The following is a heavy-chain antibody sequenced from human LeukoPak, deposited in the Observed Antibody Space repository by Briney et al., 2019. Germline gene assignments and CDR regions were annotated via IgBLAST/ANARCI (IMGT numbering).Heavy chain of an antibody. J-gene: IGHJ4*02. Sequence: HGGSLRLSCAASGFTFSSYWMSWVRQAPGKGLEWVANIKQDGSEKYYVDSVKGRFTISRDNGKNSLYLQMNSLRAEDTALYYCAKDTSYYYGSGSYFHTSLDYYFDYWGQGTLVTVSS. CDR1: GFTFSSYW. CDR3: AKDTSYYYGSGSYFHTSLDYYFDY. V-gene: IGHV3-7*03. D-gene: IGHD3-10*01. CDR2: IKQDGSEK.